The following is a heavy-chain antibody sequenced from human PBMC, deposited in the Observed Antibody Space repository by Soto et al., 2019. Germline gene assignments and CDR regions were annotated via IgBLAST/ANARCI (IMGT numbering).Heavy chain of an antibody. CDR1: GFTFDDYA. V-gene: IGHV3-9*01. CDR2: ISWSSGSI. CDR3: GKDIFINGFPNHEYGNGMDV. J-gene: IGHJ6*02. D-gene: IGHD3-10*01. Sequence: GVSLRLSCAASGFTFDDYAMHWVRQAPGKGLEWVSGISWSSGSIGYADSVKGRFTISRDNAKNSLYLQMNSLRAEDTALYYCGKDIFINGFPNHEYGNGMDVWGQGSTVTVSS.